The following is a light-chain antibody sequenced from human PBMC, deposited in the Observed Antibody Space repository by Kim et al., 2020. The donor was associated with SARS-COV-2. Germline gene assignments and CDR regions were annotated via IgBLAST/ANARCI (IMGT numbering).Light chain of an antibody. CDR1: SGSIASNY. CDR2: EDN. CDR3: QSYHSGNWV. J-gene: IGLJ3*02. Sequence: NFMLTQPHSVSESPGKTVTISCTRTSGSIASNYVQWYQQRPGSAPTTMIYEDNQRPSGVPDRFSGSIDSSSNSASLTISGLKSEDEADYYCQSYHSGNWVFGGGTQLTVL. V-gene: IGLV6-57*04.